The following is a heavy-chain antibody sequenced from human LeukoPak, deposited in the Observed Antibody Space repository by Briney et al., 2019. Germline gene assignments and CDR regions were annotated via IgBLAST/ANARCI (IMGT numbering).Heavy chain of an antibody. CDR1: GGSISSSSYY. CDR3: ARTHDIVVVPAAKRRFWFDP. V-gene: IGHV4-39*01. D-gene: IGHD2-2*01. Sequence: SETLSLTCTDSGGSISSSSYYWGWIRQPPGKWLEWIGSIYYSGSTYYNPSLKSRVTISVDTSKNQFSLKLSSVTAADTAVYYCARTHDIVVVPAAKRRFWFDPWGQGTLVTVSS. CDR2: IYYSGST. J-gene: IGHJ5*02.